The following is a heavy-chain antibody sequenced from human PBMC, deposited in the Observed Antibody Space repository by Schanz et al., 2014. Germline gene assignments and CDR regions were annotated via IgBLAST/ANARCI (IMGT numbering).Heavy chain of an antibody. Sequence: EVQLVESGGEFIQPGGSLRLSCAASGFTFSRYWMHWVRQAPGKGLEWVSRLNFDETYTSYADSVKGRFTISRDNAKNTEYLQMTSLRVEDTAVYYCARGGADSAMAHEYWGRGTLVTVSS. CDR3: ARGGADSAMAHEY. D-gene: IGHD5-18*01. CDR1: GFTFSRYW. V-gene: IGHV3-74*01. CDR2: LNFDETYT. J-gene: IGHJ4*02.